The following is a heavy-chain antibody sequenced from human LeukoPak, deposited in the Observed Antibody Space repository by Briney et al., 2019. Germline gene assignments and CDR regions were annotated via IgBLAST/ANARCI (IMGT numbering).Heavy chain of an antibody. CDR3: AILRLSTGLWWFFDL. J-gene: IGHJ2*01. D-gene: IGHD2-8*02. CDR2: INPNSGDT. CDR1: GYTFNAYY. Sequence: ASVKVSCKASGYTFNAYYLHWVRQAPGQGLEWMGWINPNSGDTKYAQKFLGRVTMTGDTSISTAYMELSRLRFDDTAVYYCAILRLSTGLWWFFDLWGRGTLVTVSS. V-gene: IGHV1-2*02.